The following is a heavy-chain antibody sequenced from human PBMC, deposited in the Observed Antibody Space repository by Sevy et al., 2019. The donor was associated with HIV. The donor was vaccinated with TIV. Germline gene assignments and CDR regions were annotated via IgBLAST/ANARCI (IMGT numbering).Heavy chain of an antibody. CDR3: AKSSSSWYEGVFGY. CDR2: ISGGGGST. V-gene: IGHV3-23*01. CDR1: GFTFSIHA. D-gene: IGHD6-13*01. J-gene: IGHJ4*02. Sequence: GGSLRLSCAASGFTFSIHAMRWVRQAPGKGLEWVAAISGGGGSTYFADSVKGRFTITRDNSKNTMYLQMNSLRAEDNAVYYCAKSSSSWYEGVFGYWGQGTLVTVSS.